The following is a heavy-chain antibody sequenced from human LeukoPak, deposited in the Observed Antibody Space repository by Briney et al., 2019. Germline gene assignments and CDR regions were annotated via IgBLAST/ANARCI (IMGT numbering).Heavy chain of an antibody. D-gene: IGHD2-2*02. CDR2: ISDSGGST. Sequence: GGSLRLSCAASRFSVSGNYMSWVRQAPGKGLAWVSTISDSGGSTYSADSVKGRFSISRDNSKNTLYLQMSSLRAEDTAVYYCAKGIGSTSCYNYYGQGTLVTVSS. V-gene: IGHV3-23*01. CDR1: RFSVSGNY. CDR3: AKGIGSTSCYNY. J-gene: IGHJ4*02.